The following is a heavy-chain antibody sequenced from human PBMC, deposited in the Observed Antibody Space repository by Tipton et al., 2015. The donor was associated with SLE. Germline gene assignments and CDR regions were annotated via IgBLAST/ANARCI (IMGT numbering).Heavy chain of an antibody. Sequence: GLVKPSETLSLTCTVSGGSISSGSYYWSWIRQPPGKGLEWIGYIYYSGSTNYNPSLKSRVTISVDTSKNQFSLKLTSVTAADTAVYYCARDNRSLYYYYMDVWGMGTTVTVSS. CDR2: IYYSGST. CDR3: ARDNRSLYYYYMDV. J-gene: IGHJ6*03. D-gene: IGHD5/OR15-5a*01. V-gene: IGHV4-61*01. CDR1: GGSISSGSYY.